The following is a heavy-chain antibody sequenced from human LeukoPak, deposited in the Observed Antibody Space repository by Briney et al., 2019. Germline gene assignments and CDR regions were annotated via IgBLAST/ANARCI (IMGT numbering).Heavy chain of an antibody. CDR2: INHSGST. J-gene: IGHJ4*02. CDR3: ARAPYYYDNTGYSYYFDY. Sequence: SETLSLTCAVYGGSFSGYYWSWIRQPPGKGLEWIGEINHSGSTNYNPSLKSRVTISVDTSKNQFSLRLSSVTAADTAVYYCARAPYYYDNTGYSYYFDYWGQGTLVTVSS. D-gene: IGHD3-22*01. CDR1: GGSFSGYY. V-gene: IGHV4-34*01.